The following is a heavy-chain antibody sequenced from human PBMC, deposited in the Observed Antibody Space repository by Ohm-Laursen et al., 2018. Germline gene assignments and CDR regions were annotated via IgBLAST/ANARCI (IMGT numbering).Heavy chain of an antibody. CDR3: ARANWMSGYWLDY. CDR2: IGTAGDT. D-gene: IGHD3-3*01. V-gene: IGHV3-13*01. J-gene: IGHJ4*02. Sequence: GSLRLSCAAFGFTFSSYDMHWVRHATGKGLEWVSAIGTAGDTYYPGSVKGRFTISRENAKNSLYLQMNSLRAGDTAVYYCARANWMSGYWLDYWGQGTLVTVSS. CDR1: GFTFSSYD.